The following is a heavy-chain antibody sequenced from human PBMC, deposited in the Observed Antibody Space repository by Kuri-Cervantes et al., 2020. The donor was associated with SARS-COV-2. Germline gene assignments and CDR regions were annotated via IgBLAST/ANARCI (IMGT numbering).Heavy chain of an antibody. CDR1: GYTFSDHY. V-gene: IGHV1-8*01. CDR2: MNPNSGNT. Sequence: ASVKVSCKAFGYTFSDHYMYWVRQAPGQGLEWMGWMNPNSGNTGYAQKFQGRVTMTRNTSISTAYMELSSLRSEDTAVYYCARLEYQLLLSHSYYYMDVWGKGTTVTVSS. CDR3: ARLEYQLLLSHSYYYMDV. D-gene: IGHD2-2*01. J-gene: IGHJ6*03.